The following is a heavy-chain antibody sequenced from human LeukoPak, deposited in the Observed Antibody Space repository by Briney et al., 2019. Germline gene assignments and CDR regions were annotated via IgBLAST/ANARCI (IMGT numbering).Heavy chain of an antibody. Sequence: PGGSLRLSCVASGLTFSSYSMNWVRQAPGKGLEWVSYISGSSSTIYYADSVKGRFTISRDNAKNSLDLQMNSLRDEDTAVYYCARARASGRSGFDYWGQGTLVTVSS. CDR2: ISGSSSTI. J-gene: IGHJ4*02. D-gene: IGHD2-15*01. CDR3: ARARASGRSGFDY. V-gene: IGHV3-48*02. CDR1: GLTFSSYS.